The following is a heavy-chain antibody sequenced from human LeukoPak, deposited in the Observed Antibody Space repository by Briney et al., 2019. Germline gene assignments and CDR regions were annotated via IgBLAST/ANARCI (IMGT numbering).Heavy chain of an antibody. D-gene: IGHD3-10*01. CDR1: GFIFTNAW. J-gene: IGHJ4*02. Sequence: GGSLRLSCAASGFIFTNAWMSWVRQAPGKGMEWVGRIKSKADGGTTEYAAPVKGRFTFSREDSQNTLYLQMNSLKTEDTGVYYCTTGTTMVRGVIIWYWGRGTLVTVSS. CDR3: TTGTTMVRGVIIWY. V-gene: IGHV3-15*01. CDR2: IKSKADGGTT.